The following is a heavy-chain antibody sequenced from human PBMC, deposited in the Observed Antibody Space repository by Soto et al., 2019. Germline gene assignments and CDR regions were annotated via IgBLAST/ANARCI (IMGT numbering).Heavy chain of an antibody. CDR3: VRDRTMASYDAFDI. D-gene: IGHD3-3*01. Sequence: QVQLVESGGGVVQPGKSLRLSCATSGFTFSRHAMHWVRQAPGKGLEWVAVISSEGSNKFSAGSVKGRFTISIDYSKNTLYLQMNSLRDEDTAVYYCVRDRTMASYDAFDIWGQGTMVTVSS. CDR1: GFTFSRHA. J-gene: IGHJ3*02. V-gene: IGHV3-30-3*01. CDR2: ISSEGSNK.